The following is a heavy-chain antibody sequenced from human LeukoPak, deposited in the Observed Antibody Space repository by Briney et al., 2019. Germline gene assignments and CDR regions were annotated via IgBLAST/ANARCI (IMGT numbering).Heavy chain of an antibody. CDR2: INPNSGGT. Sequence: ASVKVSCKASGYTFTGYYMHWVRQAPGQGLEWMGWINPNSGGTNYAEKFQGRVTMTRDTSISTAYMELSRLRSDDTAVYYCAIVMITFGGVIDPWGQRTLVTVSS. CDR1: GYTFTGYY. D-gene: IGHD3-16*01. CDR3: AIVMITFGGVIDP. V-gene: IGHV1-2*02. J-gene: IGHJ5*02.